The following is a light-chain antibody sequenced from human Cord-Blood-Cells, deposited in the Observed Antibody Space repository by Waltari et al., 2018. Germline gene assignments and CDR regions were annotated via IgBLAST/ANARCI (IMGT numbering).Light chain of an antibody. CDR3: QQYYSTPPYT. CDR1: QSVLYSSNNKNY. J-gene: IGKJ2*01. CDR2: WAS. V-gene: IGKV4-1*01. Sequence: DIVLTQSPDSLAVSLGARATINCKSSQSVLYSSNNKNYLAWYQQKPGQPPMLLIYWASTRDSGVPDRFSGSGSGTDFTLTISSLQAEDVAVYYCQQYYSTPPYTFGQGTKLEIK.